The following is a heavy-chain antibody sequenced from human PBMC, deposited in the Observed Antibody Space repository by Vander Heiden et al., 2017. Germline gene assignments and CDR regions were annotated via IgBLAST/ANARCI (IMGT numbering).Heavy chain of an antibody. J-gene: IGHJ4*02. Sequence: QVQLVDSGGGVVQPAGSLRVSCAAWGFRFSEWGMHWVGQAPGKGPQWVALIGQTGEYREYADSVKGRFTISRDNSKNTLYLQMNSLTADDTAVYYCARDLGKGKYFDYWGQGTLVTASP. D-gene: IGHD3-16*01. CDR3: ARDLGKGKYFDY. V-gene: IGHV3-33*01. CDR2: IGQTGEYR. CDR1: GFRFSEWG.